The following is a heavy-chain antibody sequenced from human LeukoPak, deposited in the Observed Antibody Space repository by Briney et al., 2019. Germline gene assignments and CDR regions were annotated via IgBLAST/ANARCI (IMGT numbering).Heavy chain of an antibody. CDR1: GYSITSIYY. J-gene: IGHJ4*02. CDR2: IHHSGDT. CDR3: ARSYASSGLDH. Sequence: SETLSLTCTVSGYSITSIYYWGWIRQPPGKGLEWIGSIHHSGDTAYNPSLKSRVTISVDTSKSQFSLKLSSVTAADTAVYYCARSYASSGLDHWGQGTLVTVSS. D-gene: IGHD3-16*01. V-gene: IGHV4-38-2*02.